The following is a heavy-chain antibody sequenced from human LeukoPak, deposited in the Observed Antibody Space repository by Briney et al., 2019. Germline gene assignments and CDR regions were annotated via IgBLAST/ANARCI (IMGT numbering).Heavy chain of an antibody. CDR3: ARAVTALYYYYYYGMDV. CDR2: INPSGGST. D-gene: IGHD2-21*02. J-gene: IGHJ6*02. CDR1: GYTFTAYY. Sequence: GASVKVSCKASGYTFTAYYMHWVRQAPGQGLEWMGIINPSGGSTSYAQTFQGRVTMTRNTSISTAYMELSSLRSEDTAVYYCARAVTALYYYYYYGMDVWGQGTTVTVSS. V-gene: IGHV1-46*01.